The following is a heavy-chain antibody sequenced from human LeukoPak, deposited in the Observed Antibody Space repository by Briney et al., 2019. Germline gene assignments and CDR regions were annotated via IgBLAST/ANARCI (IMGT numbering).Heavy chain of an antibody. J-gene: IGHJ4*02. D-gene: IGHD2-2*02. V-gene: IGHV3-48*03. CDR1: GFTFSSYE. CDR2: ISSSGTI. CDR3: ARDSIPDY. Sequence: GGSLRLSCAASGFTFSSYEMNWVRQAPGKGLEWVSYISSSGTIYYADSVKGRFTISRDNAKNSLYLQMNSLRAEDTAVYYCARDSIPDYWGQGTLVTVSS.